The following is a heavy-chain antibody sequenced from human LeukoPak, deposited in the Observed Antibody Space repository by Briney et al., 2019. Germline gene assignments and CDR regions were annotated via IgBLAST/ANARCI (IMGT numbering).Heavy chain of an antibody. CDR2: ISSSSTTI. V-gene: IGHV3-48*01. CDR1: GFTFSSYS. D-gene: IGHD2-15*01. J-gene: IGHJ4*02. Sequence: PGGSLRLSCAASGFTFSSYSMNWVRQAPGKGLEWVSNISSSSTTIYYADSVKGRLTISRDNSKNTLYLQMNSLRAEDTAVYYCAKVGPPNLKYCSGGSCLNYWGQGTLVTVSS. CDR3: AKVGPPNLKYCSGGSCLNY.